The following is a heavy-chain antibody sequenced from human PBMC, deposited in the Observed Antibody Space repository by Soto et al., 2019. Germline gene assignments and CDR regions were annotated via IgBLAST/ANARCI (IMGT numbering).Heavy chain of an antibody. CDR1: GYTFTGYY. V-gene: IGHV1-2*02. CDR3: ARDSGAQLELPYYYYYYYMDV. J-gene: IGHJ6*03. CDR2: INPNSGGT. Sequence: GASVKVSCKASGYTFTGYYMHWVRQAPGQGLEWMGWINPNSGGTNYAQKFQGRVTMTTDTSTSTAYMELRSLRSDDTAVYYCARDSGAQLELPYYYYYYYMDVWGKGTTVTVSS. D-gene: IGHD2-15*01.